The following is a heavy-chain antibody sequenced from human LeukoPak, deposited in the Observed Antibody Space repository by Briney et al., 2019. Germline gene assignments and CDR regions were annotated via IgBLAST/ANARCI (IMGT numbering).Heavy chain of an antibody. CDR1: GGSISSYY. CDR3: ARRWGGTSGSYYYYYYMDV. D-gene: IGHD1-26*01. V-gene: IGHV4-4*09. CDR2: IYTSGST. J-gene: IGHJ6*03. Sequence: PSETLSLTCTVSGGSISSYYWSWIRQPPGKGLEWIRYIYTSGSTNYNPSLKSRVTISVDTSKNQFSLKLSSVTAADTAVYYCARRWGGTSGSYYYYYYMDVWGKGTTVTVSS.